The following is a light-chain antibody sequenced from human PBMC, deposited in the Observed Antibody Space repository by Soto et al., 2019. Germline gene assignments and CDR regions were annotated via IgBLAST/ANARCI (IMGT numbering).Light chain of an antibody. CDR2: GAS. V-gene: IGKV3-20*01. CDR1: QSVSSTF. Sequence: EIGLTQSPGTLSLSPGERATLSCRASQSVSSTFLDWYKEKPGQAPRLLIYGASSRATGIPASFRGSGSGTDFTLTISRPEPEDVAEYECRQYCSSLEFAFGGATKVEIK. CDR3: RQYCSSLEFA. J-gene: IGKJ4*01.